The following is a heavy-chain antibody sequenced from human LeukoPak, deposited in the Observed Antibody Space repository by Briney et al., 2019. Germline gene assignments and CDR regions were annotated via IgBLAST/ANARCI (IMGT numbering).Heavy chain of an antibody. CDR3: AREGIAAAGDKFDY. Sequence: AASVKVSCKASGYTFTSYAMHWVRQAPGQRLEWMGWINAGNGNTKYSQKFQGRVTITRDTSASTAYMELSSLRPEDTAVYYCAREGIAAAGDKFDYWGQGTLGTVSS. CDR2: INAGNGNT. V-gene: IGHV1-3*01. J-gene: IGHJ4*02. CDR1: GYTFTSYA. D-gene: IGHD6-13*01.